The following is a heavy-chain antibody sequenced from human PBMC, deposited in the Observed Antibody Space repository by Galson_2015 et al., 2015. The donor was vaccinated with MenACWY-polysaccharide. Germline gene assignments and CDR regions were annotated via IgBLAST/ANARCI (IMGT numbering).Heavy chain of an antibody. J-gene: IGHJ4*02. D-gene: IGHD3-3*01. Sequence: SLRLSCAASGFTFSSYSMNWVRQAPGKGLEWVSAITSFSNYIYYADSMRGRFTISRDNAKNSLYLQMNSLRAEDTAVYFCARDRSHVDDFWKVDYWGQGTLVTVSS. V-gene: IGHV3-21*01. CDR2: ITSFSNYI. CDR3: ARDRSHVDDFWKVDY. CDR1: GFTFSSYS.